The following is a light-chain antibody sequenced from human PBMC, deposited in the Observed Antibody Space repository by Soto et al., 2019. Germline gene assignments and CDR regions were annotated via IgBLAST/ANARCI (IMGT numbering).Light chain of an antibody. CDR1: QSAPSSN. CDR2: GAS. CDR3: QQYGSSGT. Sequence: ENVLAESPGSLALSPGGRVTLSCRTSQSAPSSNLAWYQQKPGQDPRLLIYGASNRATGTPDRFSGSGSGTDFTLTISRLEPEDFAVYYCQQYGSSGTFGQGTKVDIK. V-gene: IGKV3-20*01. J-gene: IGKJ1*01.